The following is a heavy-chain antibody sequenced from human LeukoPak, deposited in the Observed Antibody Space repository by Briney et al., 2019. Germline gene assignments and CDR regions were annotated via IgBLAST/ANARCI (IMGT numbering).Heavy chain of an antibody. D-gene: IGHD1-26*01. CDR1: GFTFSDYY. CDR3: ARPYSGSYYELDY. CDR2: ISSSSSYT. V-gene: IGHV3-11*06. Sequence: PGGSLRLSCAASGFTFSDYYMSWIRQAPGKGLEWVSYISSSSSYTNYADSVKGRFTISRDNAKNSLYLQMNSLRAEDTAVYYCARPYSGSYYELDYWGQGTLVTVSS. J-gene: IGHJ4*02.